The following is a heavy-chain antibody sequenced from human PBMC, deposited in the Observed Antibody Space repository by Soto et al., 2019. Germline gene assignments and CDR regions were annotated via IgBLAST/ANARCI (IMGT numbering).Heavy chain of an antibody. CDR2: IYPGDSDT. D-gene: IGHD3-10*01. V-gene: IGHV5-51*01. CDR1: GYGFTSYC. CDR3: ARPREIRGVIGFDY. J-gene: IGHJ4*02. Sequence: GESLKISCKGSGYGFTSYCIAWVRQMPGKGLEWMGIIYPGDSDTRYSPSSQGQVTISADKSISTAYLQWSSLKASDTAMYYCARPREIRGVIGFDYWGQGTLITVYS.